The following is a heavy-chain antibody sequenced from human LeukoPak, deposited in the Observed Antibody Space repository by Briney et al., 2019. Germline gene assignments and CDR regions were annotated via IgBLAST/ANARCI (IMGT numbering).Heavy chain of an antibody. V-gene: IGHV1-3*01. CDR1: GYTFTSYA. J-gene: IGHJ5*02. CDR2: INAGNGNT. CDR3: ARLTMVRGVIGCFDP. Sequence: ASVKVSCKASGYTFTSYAMHWVRQAPGQRLEWMGWINAGNGNTKYSQKFQGRVTITRDTSASTAYMELSSLRSEDTAVYYCARLTMVRGVIGCFDPWGQGTLVTVSS. D-gene: IGHD3-10*01.